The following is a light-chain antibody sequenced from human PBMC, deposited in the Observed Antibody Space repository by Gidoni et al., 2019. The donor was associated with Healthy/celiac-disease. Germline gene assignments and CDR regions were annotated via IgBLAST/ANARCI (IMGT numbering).Light chain of an antibody. CDR3: QQRSNWPRALT. J-gene: IGKJ4*01. Sequence: EIVLTQSQATLSLSPGERATLSCRASQSVSSYLAWYQQNPGQAPRLLIYDASNRATGIPARFSGSWSGTDFTLTISCLEPEDFAVYYCQQRSNWPRALTFGGGTKVEIK. CDR2: DAS. CDR1: QSVSSY. V-gene: IGKV3-11*01.